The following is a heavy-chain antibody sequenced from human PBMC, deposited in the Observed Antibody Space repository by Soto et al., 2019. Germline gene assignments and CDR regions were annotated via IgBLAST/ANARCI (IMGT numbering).Heavy chain of an antibody. CDR2: INHSGST. CDR3: ARGYSCGWYNWFDP. CDR1: GGSFSGYY. V-gene: IGHV4-34*01. Sequence: QVQLQQWGAGLLKPSETLSLSCAVYGGSFSGYYWSWIRQPPGKGLEWIGEINHSGSTNYNPSLKSRVTISVDTSKNQFSLKLSSVTAADTAVYYCARGYSCGWYNWFDPWGQGTLVTVSS. D-gene: IGHD6-19*01. J-gene: IGHJ5*02.